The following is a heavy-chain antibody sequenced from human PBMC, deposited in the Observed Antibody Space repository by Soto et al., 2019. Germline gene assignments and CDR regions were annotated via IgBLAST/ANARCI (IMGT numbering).Heavy chain of an antibody. CDR3: ARLNVVVVPAAMKPYYYYYGMDV. J-gene: IGHJ6*02. D-gene: IGHD2-2*01. V-gene: IGHV1-18*01. CDR1: GYTFTSYC. Sequence: ASVKVSCKASGYTFTSYCISWVRQAPGQGLEWMGWISAYNGNTNYAQKLQGRVTMTTDTSTSTAYMELRSLRSDDTAVYYCARLNVVVVPAAMKPYYYYYGMDVWGQGTTVTVSS. CDR2: ISAYNGNT.